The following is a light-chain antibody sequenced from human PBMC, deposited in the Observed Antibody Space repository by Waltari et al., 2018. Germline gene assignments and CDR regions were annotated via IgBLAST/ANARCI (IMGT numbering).Light chain of an antibody. CDR2: GAS. CDR3: QQYDDWPPRFT. Sequence: RVMTQSPATLSVSPGESAILSCRASQTVSRNLAWYQQKPGQAPRLLIYGASTRVTGTPARFSGRGSGTEFTLTISSLQSEDLAFYYYQQYDDWPPRFTFGPGTKVDFK. V-gene: IGKV3-15*01. CDR1: QTVSRN. J-gene: IGKJ3*01.